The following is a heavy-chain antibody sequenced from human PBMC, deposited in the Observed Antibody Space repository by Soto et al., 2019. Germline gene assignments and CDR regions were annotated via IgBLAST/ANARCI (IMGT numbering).Heavy chain of an antibody. CDR1: GYSFTNYG. V-gene: IGHV1-18*01. CDR3: ARDRGVAPPVAGNTHYYYYIDV. CDR2: ISGFNGNT. Sequence: QDQLVQAGAEVKKPGASVTVSCKASGYSFTNYGITWVRQAPGQGLEWMGWISGFNGNTHYAQKLQGRVTMTTDASTSTGYMELRSLRSDDTAVYYCARDRGVAPPVAGNTHYYYYIDVWGKGTTVTVSS. J-gene: IGHJ6*03. D-gene: IGHD6-19*01.